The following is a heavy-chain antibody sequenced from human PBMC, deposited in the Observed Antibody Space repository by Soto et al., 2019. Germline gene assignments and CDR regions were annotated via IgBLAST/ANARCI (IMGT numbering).Heavy chain of an antibody. CDR3: ARTYYYDSSGYYSPGYYYGMDV. D-gene: IGHD3-22*01. J-gene: IGHJ6*02. CDR1: GFTFSDYY. Sequence: GGSLRLSCAASGFTFSDYYMSWIRQAPGKGLEWVSYISSSSSYTNYADSVKGRFTISRDNAKNSLYLQMNSLRAEDTAVYYCARTYYYDSSGYYSPGYYYGMDVWGQGTTVTVSS. CDR2: ISSSSSYT. V-gene: IGHV3-11*06.